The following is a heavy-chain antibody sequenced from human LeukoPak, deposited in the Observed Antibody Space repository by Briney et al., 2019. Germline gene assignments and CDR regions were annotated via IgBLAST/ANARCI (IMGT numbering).Heavy chain of an antibody. CDR1: GGSISSGSYY. V-gene: IGHV4-61*02. D-gene: IGHD6-19*01. J-gene: IGHJ2*01. CDR2: IYTSGST. Sequence: SQTLSLTCTVSGGSISSGSYYWSWIRQPAGKGLEWIGRIYTSGSTNYNPSLKSRVTISVDTSKNQFSLKLSSVTAADTAVYYCAATSIAVAAWYSDLWGRGTLSLSPQ. CDR3: AATSIAVAAWYSDL.